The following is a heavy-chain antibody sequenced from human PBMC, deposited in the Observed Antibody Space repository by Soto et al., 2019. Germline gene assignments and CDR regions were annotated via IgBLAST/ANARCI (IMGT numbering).Heavy chain of an antibody. Sequence: SETLSLTCAVYGGSFSGYYWSWIRQPPGKGLEWIGEINHSGSTNYNPSLKSRVTISVDTSKNQFSLKLSSVPAADTAVYYCARGSHGCSSTSCYRGYYYYYGMDVWGQGTTVTVSS. D-gene: IGHD2-2*01. CDR1: GGSFSGYY. CDR3: ARGSHGCSSTSCYRGYYYYYGMDV. CDR2: INHSGST. J-gene: IGHJ6*02. V-gene: IGHV4-34*01.